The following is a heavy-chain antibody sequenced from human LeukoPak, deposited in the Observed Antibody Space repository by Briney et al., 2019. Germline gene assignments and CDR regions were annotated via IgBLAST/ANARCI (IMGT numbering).Heavy chain of an antibody. CDR1: GYTFINYD. Sequence: ASVKVSCKTSGYTFINYDIGWVRQAPGQGLEWMGWLSAYNGNTNYAQNLQGRVTMTTDTSTSTAYMELRSLRSDDTAVYYCARDHDHWGQGTLVTVSS. CDR3: ARDHDH. CDR2: LSAYNGNT. V-gene: IGHV1-18*01. J-gene: IGHJ5*02.